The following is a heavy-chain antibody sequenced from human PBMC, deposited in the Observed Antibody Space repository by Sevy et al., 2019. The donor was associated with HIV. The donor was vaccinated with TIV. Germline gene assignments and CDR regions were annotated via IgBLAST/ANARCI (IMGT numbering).Heavy chain of an antibody. V-gene: IGHV3-23*01. CDR3: AKDGFKPSVGDENYYYYYMDV. J-gene: IGHJ6*03. Sequence: GGSLRLSCAASGFTFSSYAMSWVRQAPGKGLEWVSAISGSGGSTYYADSVKRRLTISRDNSKNTLYLQMNSLRAEDTAVYYCAKDGFKPSVGDENYYYYYMDVWGKGTTVTVSS. D-gene: IGHD3-16*01. CDR1: GFTFSSYA. CDR2: ISGSGGST.